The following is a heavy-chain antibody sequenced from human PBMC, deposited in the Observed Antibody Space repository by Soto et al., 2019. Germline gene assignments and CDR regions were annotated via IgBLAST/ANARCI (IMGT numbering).Heavy chain of an antibody. CDR2: IYYSGST. CDR3: ARLAVTFGGVIGSYMDV. Sequence: SETLCLTCTVSGGSISSGGYYWIWIRQHPGKGMEWIGYIYYSGSTYYNPSLKSRVTISVDTSKNQLSLKLSSVTAADTAVYYCARLAVTFGGVIGSYMDVWGKGTTVTVSS. CDR1: GGSISSGGYY. J-gene: IGHJ6*03. D-gene: IGHD3-16*02. V-gene: IGHV4-31*03.